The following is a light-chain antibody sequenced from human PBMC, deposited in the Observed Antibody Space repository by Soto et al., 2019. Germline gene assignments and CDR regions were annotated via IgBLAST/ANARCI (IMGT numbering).Light chain of an antibody. CDR1: SSDVGAYDY. J-gene: IGLJ3*02. Sequence: QSALTQPRSVSGSPGQSVTISCTGTSSDVGAYDYVSWYQQHPGKVPKLMIYDVTKRPSGVPDRFSGSKSGSAASLTISGLRAEDEADYFCCSYGGSYTWVFGGGTKVTVL. CDR2: DVT. V-gene: IGLV2-11*01. CDR3: CSYGGSYTWV.